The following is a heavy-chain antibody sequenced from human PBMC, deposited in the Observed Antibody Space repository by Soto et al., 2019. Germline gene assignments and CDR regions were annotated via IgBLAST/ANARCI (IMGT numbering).Heavy chain of an antibody. CDR3: ARVFDELLWYDY. CDR2: INPSGGST. V-gene: IGHV1-46*01. Sequence: ASVKVSCKASGYTFTSYYMHWVRQAPGQGLEWMGIINPSGGSTSYAQKFQGWVTMTRDTSISTAYMELSRLRSDDTAVYYCARVFDELLWYDYWGQGTLVTVSS. J-gene: IGHJ4*02. D-gene: IGHD3-10*01. CDR1: GYTFTSYY.